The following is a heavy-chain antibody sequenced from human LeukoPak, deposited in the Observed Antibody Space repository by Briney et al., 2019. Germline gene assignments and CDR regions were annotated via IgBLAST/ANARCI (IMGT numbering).Heavy chain of an antibody. V-gene: IGHV3-30-3*01. CDR2: ISYDGSNK. J-gene: IGHJ6*02. CDR1: GFTVSSNH. Sequence: GGSLRLSCVVSGFTVSSNHMNWVRQAPGKGLEWVAVISYDGSNKYYADSVKGRFTISGDNSKNTLYLQMNSLRAEDTAVYYCAQIAVAATRYYGMDVWGQGTTVTVSS. CDR3: AQIAVAATRYYGMDV. D-gene: IGHD6-19*01.